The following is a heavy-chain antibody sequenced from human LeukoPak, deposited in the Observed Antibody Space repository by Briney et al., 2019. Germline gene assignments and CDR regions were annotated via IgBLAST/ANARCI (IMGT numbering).Heavy chain of an antibody. D-gene: IGHD5-24*01. J-gene: IGHJ4*02. CDR1: GFSFSSYW. V-gene: IGHV3-7*04. CDR2: IKQDGSKK. CDR3: TRVGYIDEGIDY. Sequence: GSLRLSCTASGFSFSSYWMCWVRQAPGKGLEWVANIKQDGSKKSYVDSVKGRFTISRDNAKNSLYLQMNSLRAEDTAIYYCTRVGYIDEGIDYWGQGTLVTVSS.